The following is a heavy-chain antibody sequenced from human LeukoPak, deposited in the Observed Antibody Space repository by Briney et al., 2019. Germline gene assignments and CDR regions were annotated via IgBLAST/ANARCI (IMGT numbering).Heavy chain of an antibody. CDR2: IGQHGSDK. CDR3: AKETSSSFDY. V-gene: IGHV3-7*01. Sequence: GGSLRLSCAVSGFTFNNYWMRWFRQAPGKGLEWVASIGQHGSDKYHVDSVKGRFTISRDNSKNSLYLQMNSLRGVDTAVYYCAKETSSSFDYWGQGTLVTVSS. CDR1: GFTFNNYW. D-gene: IGHD6-6*01. J-gene: IGHJ4*02.